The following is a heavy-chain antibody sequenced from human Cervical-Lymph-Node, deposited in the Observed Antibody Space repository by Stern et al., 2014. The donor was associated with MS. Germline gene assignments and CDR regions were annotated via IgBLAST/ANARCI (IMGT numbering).Heavy chain of an antibody. Sequence: EVQLVESGGGLVQPGGSLRLSCEASGFTLTGYAMHWVRQGPGKGLEYVSTIATYGRSTNYGNSVKGRFTISRDDPKNTLYLQLDSLRAEDMAVYYCARSRSSSTSDAFDIWGQGTMVTVSS. D-gene: IGHD6-13*01. CDR2: IATYGRST. J-gene: IGHJ3*02. CDR3: ARSRSSSTSDAFDI. CDR1: GFTLTGYA. V-gene: IGHV3-64*01.